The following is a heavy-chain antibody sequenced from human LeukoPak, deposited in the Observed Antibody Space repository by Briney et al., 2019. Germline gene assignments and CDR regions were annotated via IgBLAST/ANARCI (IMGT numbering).Heavy chain of an antibody. D-gene: IGHD6-13*01. CDR3: AKLGAKYTSGWYGKNWFDP. V-gene: IGHV3-23*01. CDR1: GFTFRDYV. Sequence: GALRLSCAASGFTFRDYVMTWVRQAPGKGLEWVSDISGSGNIPYYSDFVKGRFTISRDNSKNTLYLQMNRLRAEDTAVYYCAKLGAKYTSGWYGKNWFDPWGQGTRVTVSS. CDR2: ISGSGNIP. J-gene: IGHJ5*02.